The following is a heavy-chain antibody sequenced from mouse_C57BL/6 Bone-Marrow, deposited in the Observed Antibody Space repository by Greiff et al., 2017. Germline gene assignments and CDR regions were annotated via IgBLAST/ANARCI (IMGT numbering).Heavy chain of an antibody. CDR1: GYTFTSYW. CDR2: IYPGSGST. V-gene: IGHV1-55*01. CDR3: ARVYYGSSYGFAY. D-gene: IGHD1-1*01. Sequence: QVQLQQPGAELVKPGASVKMSCKASGYTFTSYWITWVKQRPGQGLEWIGDIYPGSGSTNYNEKFKSKATLTVDTSSSTAYMQLSSLTSEDSAVYDCARVYYGSSYGFAYWGQGTLVTVSA. J-gene: IGHJ3*01.